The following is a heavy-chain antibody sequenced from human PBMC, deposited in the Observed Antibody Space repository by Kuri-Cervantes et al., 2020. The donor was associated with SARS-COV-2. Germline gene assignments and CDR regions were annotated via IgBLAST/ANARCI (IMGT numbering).Heavy chain of an antibody. CDR3: AKVETASLDS. J-gene: IGHJ4*02. V-gene: IGHV3-30*02. D-gene: IGHD3-3*01. Sequence: GESLKISCAASGFTFNMFGIHWVRQAPGKGLEWVGFVRRDGSNYYYADSVKGRFTISRDNSKNSLYLEMNSLRPEDTAVYYCAKVETASLDSWGQGTLVTVSS. CDR2: VRRDGSNY. CDR1: GFTFNMFG.